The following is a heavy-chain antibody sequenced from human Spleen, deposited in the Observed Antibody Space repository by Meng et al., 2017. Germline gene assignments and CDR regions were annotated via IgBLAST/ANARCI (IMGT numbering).Heavy chain of an antibody. J-gene: IGHJ4*02. V-gene: IGHV3-7*01. CDR2: IRQDGSEK. CDR1: GFTFNNYW. CDR3: ARGRGGSGSYYNYFDY. D-gene: IGHD3-10*01. Sequence: GESLKISCVVSGFTFNNYWMSWVRQAPGKGLEWVANIRQDGSEKYYVDSVKGRFTISRDNAKNSLYLQLNSLRAEDTAVYYCARGRGGSGSYYNYFDYWGQGTLVTVSS.